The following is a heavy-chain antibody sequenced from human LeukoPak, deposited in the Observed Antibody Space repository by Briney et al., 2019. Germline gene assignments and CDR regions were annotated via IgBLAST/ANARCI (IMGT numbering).Heavy chain of an antibody. CDR3: AKSPGAMIVVVSTPD. V-gene: IGHV3-23*01. CDR2: ISGSGGST. CDR1: GFTFSSYA. D-gene: IGHD3-22*01. Sequence: GGSLRLSCAASGFTFSSYAMSWVRQAPGKGLEGVSGISGSGGSTYYADSVKGRFTISRDNSKNTLYLQMNSLRAEDTAVYYCAKSPGAMIVVVSTPDWGQGTLVTVSS. J-gene: IGHJ4*02.